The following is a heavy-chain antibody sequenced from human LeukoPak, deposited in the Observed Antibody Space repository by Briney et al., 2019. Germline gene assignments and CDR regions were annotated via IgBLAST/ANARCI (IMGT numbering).Heavy chain of an antibody. V-gene: IGHV3-23*01. J-gene: IGHJ4*02. CDR1: GFTFDTFA. CDR3: AKHGSGWYLHYFDY. CDR2: ISGTGDTT. Sequence: GGSLRLSCAASGFTFDTFAMSWVRQAPGKGLEWVSGISGTGDTTYYADSVKGRFTISRDTSRDTLYLQMNSLRADDTAVYYCAKHGSGWYLHYFDYWGQGSLVTVSS. D-gene: IGHD6-19*01.